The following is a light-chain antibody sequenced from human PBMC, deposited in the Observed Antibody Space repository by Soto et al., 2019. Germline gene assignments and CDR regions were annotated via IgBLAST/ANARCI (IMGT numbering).Light chain of an antibody. V-gene: IGKV3-20*01. CDR3: QQYGRSPGLFT. CDR1: QSVSNSY. CDR2: DAS. Sequence: EIVLTXXPXXXXLXXXEXXTLXCRASQSVSNSYLAWYQQKPGQAPRLLIYDASSRATGIPDRFSGSGSGTDFTLTISRLEPEDFAVYYCQQYGRSPGLFTFGPGTKVDI. J-gene: IGKJ3*01.